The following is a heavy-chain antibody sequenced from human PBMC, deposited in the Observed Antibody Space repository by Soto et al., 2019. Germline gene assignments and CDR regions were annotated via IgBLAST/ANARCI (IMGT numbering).Heavy chain of an antibody. CDR1: GFTFSSYG. V-gene: IGHV3-30*18. D-gene: IGHD3-3*01. CDR2: ISYDGSNK. Sequence: QVQLMESGGGVVQPGRSLRLSCVASGFTFSSYGMHWVRQAPGKGLEWVAVISYDGSNKYYADSVKGRFTISRDNSKNTLYLQMNSLRAEDTAVYYCAKEVWSGPMDVWGQGTTVTVSS. CDR3: AKEVWSGPMDV. J-gene: IGHJ6*02.